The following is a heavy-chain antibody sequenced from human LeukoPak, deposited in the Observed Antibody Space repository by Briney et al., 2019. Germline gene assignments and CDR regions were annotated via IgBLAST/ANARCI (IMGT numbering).Heavy chain of an antibody. D-gene: IGHD3-22*01. CDR2: ISGSGGST. V-gene: IGHV3-23*01. J-gene: IGHJ4*02. Sequence: GGTLRLSCAASGSTFSSYGMSWVRQAPGKGLEWVSAISGSGGSTYYADSVKGRFTISRDNSKNTLYLQMNSLRAEDTAVYYCADSSGLKPFDYWGQGTLVTVSS. CDR3: ADSSGLKPFDY. CDR1: GSTFSSYG.